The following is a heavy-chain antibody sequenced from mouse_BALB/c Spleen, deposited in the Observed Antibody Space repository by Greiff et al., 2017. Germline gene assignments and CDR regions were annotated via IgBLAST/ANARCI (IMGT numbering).Heavy chain of an antibody. Sequence: EVKLVESGGGLVQPGGSRKLSCAASGFTFSSFGMHWVRQAPEKGLEWVAYISSGSSTIYYADTVKGRFTISRDNPKNTLFLQMTSLRSEDTAMYYCAMGVRNFDYWGQGTTLTVSS. CDR3: AMGVRNFDY. D-gene: IGHD2-14*01. V-gene: IGHV5-17*02. CDR1: GFTFSSFG. J-gene: IGHJ2*01. CDR2: ISSGSSTI.